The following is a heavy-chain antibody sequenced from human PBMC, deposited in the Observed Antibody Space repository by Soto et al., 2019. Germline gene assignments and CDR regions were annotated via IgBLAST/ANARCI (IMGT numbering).Heavy chain of an antibody. D-gene: IGHD3-22*01. CDR1: GFTFSESY. Sequence: GGSRRLSCAASGFTFSESYMSWIRQAPGKGLEWVSFISSSDSNIYYSDSVNGRFIISRDNAKNSLYLQMNSLRAEDTAVYYCARDLGYYDSSGYFDYWGQGTLVTVSS. CDR3: ARDLGYYDSSGYFDY. V-gene: IGHV3-11*01. J-gene: IGHJ4*02. CDR2: ISSSDSNI.